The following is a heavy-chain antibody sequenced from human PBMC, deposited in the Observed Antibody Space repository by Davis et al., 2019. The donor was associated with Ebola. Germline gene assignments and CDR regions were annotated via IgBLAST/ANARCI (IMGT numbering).Heavy chain of an antibody. D-gene: IGHD6-13*01. CDR1: GFSFSTYG. Sequence: PGGSLRLSCAASGFSFSTYGMHWVRQAPGKGLEWVAFIRYDGGVKWYADSVKGRFTVSRDNSKNTLFLQMSSLRVEDTAVYYCVTPGYSSSWYSVYWGQGTLVAVSS. V-gene: IGHV3-30*02. CDR3: VTPGYSSSWYSVY. J-gene: IGHJ4*02. CDR2: IRYDGGVK.